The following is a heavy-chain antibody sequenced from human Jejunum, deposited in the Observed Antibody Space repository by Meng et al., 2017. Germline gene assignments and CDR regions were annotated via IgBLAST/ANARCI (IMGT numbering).Heavy chain of an antibody. CDR1: GFTFSSHR. D-gene: IGHD7-27*01. J-gene: IGHJ4*02. Sequence: GESLKISCAGSGFTFSSHRMSWVRQAPGKGLEWVANIKEDGSDNYYLDSVKGRFTISRDNAKNPLYLQMNSLRADDTAVYYCATSGSLAYWGQGTLVTVSS. CDR3: ATSGSLAY. CDR2: IKEDGSDN. V-gene: IGHV3-7*01.